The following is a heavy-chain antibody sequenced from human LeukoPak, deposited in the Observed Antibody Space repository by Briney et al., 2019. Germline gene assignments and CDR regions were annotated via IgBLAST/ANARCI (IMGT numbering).Heavy chain of an antibody. Sequence: GGSLRLSCAASGFTFSGSAMHWVRHASGEGLEWVGRIRSKANSYATAYAASVKGRFTISRDDSKNTAYLQMNSLKTEDTAVYYCTRGYYGSGSYYWFDPWGQGTLVTVSS. J-gene: IGHJ5*02. CDR3: TRGYYGSGSYYWFDP. V-gene: IGHV3-73*01. D-gene: IGHD3-10*01. CDR1: GFTFSGSA. CDR2: IRSKANSYAT.